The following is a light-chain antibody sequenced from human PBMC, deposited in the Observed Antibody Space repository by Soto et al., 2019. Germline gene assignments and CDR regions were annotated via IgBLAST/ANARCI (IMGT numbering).Light chain of an antibody. CDR1: QSIRSSS. V-gene: IGKV3-20*01. J-gene: IGKJ4*01. CDR2: GGS. Sequence: EIVLTRSPGTLSLSPGERATLSCRASQSIRSSSLAWYQQKPGQAPRLLIYGGSSRATGIPDRFSGGGSGTDFSLTISRLETEDFSVYYCHQYGSSPLTFGGGTKVDIK. CDR3: HQYGSSPLT.